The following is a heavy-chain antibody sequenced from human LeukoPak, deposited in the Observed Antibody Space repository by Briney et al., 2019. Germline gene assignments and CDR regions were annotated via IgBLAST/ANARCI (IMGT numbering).Heavy chain of an antibody. V-gene: IGHV3-33*01. CDR2: IWYDGSNK. CDR3: ARDNYCSSTDCYNFDY. CDR1: GFAFSGYG. Sequence: GGYLRLSCAASGFAFSGYGMHWVRQAPGKGLEWLAVIWYDGSNKYYEDSVKGRFTISRDTSTNTLYLQMNSLRVDDTAVYYCARDNYCSSTDCYNFDYWGQGTLVTVSS. D-gene: IGHD2-2*02. J-gene: IGHJ4*02.